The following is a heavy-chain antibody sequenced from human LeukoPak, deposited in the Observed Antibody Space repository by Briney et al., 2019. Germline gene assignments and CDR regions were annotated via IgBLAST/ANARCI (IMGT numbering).Heavy chain of an antibody. CDR2: IIPIFGTA. CDR3: ARMSGYCSSTSCYGYYYYYYMDV. J-gene: IGHJ6*03. V-gene: IGHV1-69*01. D-gene: IGHD2-2*01. CDR1: GGTFSSYA. Sequence: GSSVEVSCKASGGTFSSYAISWVRQAPGQGLEWMGGIIPIFGTANYAQKFQGRVTITADESTSTAYMELSSLRSEDTAVYYCARMSGYCSSTSCYGYYYYYYMDVWGKGTTVTVSS.